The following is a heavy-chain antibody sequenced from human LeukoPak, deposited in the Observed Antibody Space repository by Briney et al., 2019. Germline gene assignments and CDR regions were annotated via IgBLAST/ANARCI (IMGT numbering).Heavy chain of an antibody. CDR1: GYTFTTNF. CDR3: TREDCSGGTCRLRPFDH. D-gene: IGHD2-15*01. CDR2: INPSGGST. V-gene: IGHV1-46*01. Sequence: ASVKVSCKASGYTFTTNFIHWVRQAPGQGLEWMGVINPSGGSTTYAQEFQGRVTMTRDTSTSTVYMELSSLRSEDTAVYFCTREDCSGGTCRLRPFDHWGQGTLVSVSS. J-gene: IGHJ4*02.